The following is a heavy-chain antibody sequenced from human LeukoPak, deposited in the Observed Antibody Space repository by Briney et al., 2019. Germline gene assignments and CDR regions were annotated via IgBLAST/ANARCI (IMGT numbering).Heavy chain of an antibody. Sequence: PGRSLRLSCAASGFTFSSYGMHWVRQAPGKGLEWVAVISYDGSNKYYADSVKGRFTISRDNSKNTLSLQMNSLRGEDTAVYYCAKERATTREYYFDSWGQGTLVTVSS. CDR2: ISYDGSNK. CDR1: GFTFSSYG. J-gene: IGHJ4*02. D-gene: IGHD4-17*01. CDR3: AKERATTREYYFDS. V-gene: IGHV3-30*18.